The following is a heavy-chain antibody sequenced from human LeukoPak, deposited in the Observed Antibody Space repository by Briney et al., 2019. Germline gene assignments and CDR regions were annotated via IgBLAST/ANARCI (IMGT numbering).Heavy chain of an antibody. CDR2: ISYDGSNK. CDR3: ARDGAILYGDYVLNWFDP. CDR1: GFTFSSYA. D-gene: IGHD4-17*01. Sequence: PGGSLRLSCAASGFTFSSYAMHWVRQAPGKGLEWVAVISYDGSNKYYADSMKGRFTISRDNSKNTLYLQMNSLRAEDTAVYYCARDGAILYGDYVLNWFDPWGQGTLVTVSS. V-gene: IGHV3-30-3*01. J-gene: IGHJ5*02.